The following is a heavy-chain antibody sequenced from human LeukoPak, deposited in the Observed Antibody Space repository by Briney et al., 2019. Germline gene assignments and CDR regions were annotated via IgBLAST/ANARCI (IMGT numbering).Heavy chain of an antibody. CDR1: GGSISSSSYY. V-gene: IGHV4-39*01. CDR2: IYYSGST. Sequence: SETLSLTCTVSGGSISSSSYYWGWIRQPPGKGLEWIGSIYYSGSTYYNPSLKSRVTISVDTSKNQFSLKLSSVTAADTAMYYCARRDYGGNSVSDYFDYWGQGTLVTVSS. D-gene: IGHD4-23*01. J-gene: IGHJ4*02. CDR3: ARRDYGGNSVSDYFDY.